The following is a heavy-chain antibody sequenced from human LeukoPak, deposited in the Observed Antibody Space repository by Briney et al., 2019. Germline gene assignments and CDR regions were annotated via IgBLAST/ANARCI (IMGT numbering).Heavy chain of an antibody. CDR3: ELFTPVVNSFDF. V-gene: IGHV3-74*01. CDR1: GFTFSSYW. Sequence: GGSLRLSCAASGFTFSSYWMHWVRQAPGKGLVWVSHINPGGSSTAYADFGKGRFTISRDNAKNTLYLQMNTLRDKDTALYYSELFTPVVNSFDFWEQGTLVTVS. J-gene: IGHJ4*02. D-gene: IGHD2-15*01. CDR2: INPGGSST.